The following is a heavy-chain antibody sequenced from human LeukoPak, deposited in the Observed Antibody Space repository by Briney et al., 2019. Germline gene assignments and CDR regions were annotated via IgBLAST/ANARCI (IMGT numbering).Heavy chain of an antibody. CDR2: ISSSSSYT. Sequence: GGSLRLSCAASGFTFSDYYMSWIRQAPGKGLEWVSYISSSSSYTNYADSVKGRFTISRDNAKNSLYLQMNSLRAEDTAVYYCAKDRYSGLNTIDYWGQGTLVTVSS. CDR3: AKDRYSGLNTIDY. V-gene: IGHV3-11*05. D-gene: IGHD6-13*01. J-gene: IGHJ4*02. CDR1: GFTFSDYY.